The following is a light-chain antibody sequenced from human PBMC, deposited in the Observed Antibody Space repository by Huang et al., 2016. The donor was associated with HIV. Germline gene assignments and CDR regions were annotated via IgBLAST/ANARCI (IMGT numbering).Light chain of an antibody. CDR3: QQRDIWPLT. CDR1: ESVRNF. Sequence: EIVLTQSPATLSLSPGEGAPLSCRANESVRNFLAWYQQKPGQAPRLLIHGAANRAAGVPTRFSGTGSGTAFTLTINSLEPEDVGFYYCQQRDIWPLTFGPGTKVDIK. CDR2: GAA. J-gene: IGKJ3*01. V-gene: IGKV3-11*01.